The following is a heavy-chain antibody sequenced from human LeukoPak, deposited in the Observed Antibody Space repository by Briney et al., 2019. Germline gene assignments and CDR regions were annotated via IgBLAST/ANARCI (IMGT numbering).Heavy chain of an antibody. D-gene: IGHD6-25*01. CDR2: IYTSRST. V-gene: IGHV4-61*02. CDR3: ARDLAGYYFDY. Sequence: PSETLSLTCTVSGGSISSGSYYWSWIRQPPGQGLEWIGRIYTSRSTYYNPSLKSRVTISVDPSKNQFSLKLSSVTAADTAVYYCARDLAGYYFDYWGQGTLVTVSS. CDR1: GGSISSGSYY. J-gene: IGHJ4*02.